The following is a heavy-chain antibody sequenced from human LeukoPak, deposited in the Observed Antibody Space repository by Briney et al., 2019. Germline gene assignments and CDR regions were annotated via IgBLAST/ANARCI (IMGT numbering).Heavy chain of an antibody. CDR1: GFTFSSYA. Sequence: GGSLRLSCAASGFTFSSYAMHWVRQAPGKGLEWVALISYDGGNKYSADSVKGRFTISRDNSKNTLYLQMNSLRAEDTSVYYCARGERGSGWRVFDYWGQGTLVTVSS. J-gene: IGHJ4*02. CDR3: ARGERGSGWRVFDY. CDR2: ISYDGGNK. V-gene: IGHV3-30*04. D-gene: IGHD6-19*01.